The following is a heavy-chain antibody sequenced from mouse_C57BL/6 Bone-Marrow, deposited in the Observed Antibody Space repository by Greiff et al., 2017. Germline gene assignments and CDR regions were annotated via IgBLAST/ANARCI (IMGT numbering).Heavy chain of an antibody. CDR3: ARAYSNYVFDY. CDR1: GFTFSDYY. Sequence: EVMLVESEGGLVQPGSSMKLSCTASGFTFSDYYMAWVRQVPEKGLEWVANINYDGSSTYYLDSLKSRFIISRDNAKNILYLQMSSLKSEDTATYYCARAYSNYVFDYWGQGTTLTVSS. CDR2: INYDGSST. V-gene: IGHV5-16*01. J-gene: IGHJ2*01. D-gene: IGHD2-5*01.